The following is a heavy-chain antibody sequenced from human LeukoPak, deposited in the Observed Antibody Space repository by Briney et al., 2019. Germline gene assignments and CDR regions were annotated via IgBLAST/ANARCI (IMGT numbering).Heavy chain of an antibody. Sequence: PGESLKISCKGSGYSFTSYWIGWVRQMPGKGLEWMGIIYPGDSDTRYSPSFQGQVTISADKSISTAYLQWSSLKASDTAMYYCVRQPPSEWLPWAFDIWGQGTMVTVSS. J-gene: IGHJ3*02. CDR2: IYPGDSDT. D-gene: IGHD5-24*01. V-gene: IGHV5-51*01. CDR1: GYSFTSYW. CDR3: VRQPPSEWLPWAFDI.